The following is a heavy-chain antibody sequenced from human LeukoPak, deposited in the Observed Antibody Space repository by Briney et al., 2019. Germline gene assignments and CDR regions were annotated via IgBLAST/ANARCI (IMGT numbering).Heavy chain of an antibody. CDR1: GFTFSSYA. V-gene: IGHV3-23*01. D-gene: IGHD1-26*01. J-gene: IGHJ4*02. CDR3: ATDRNSGKYYDY. CDR2: ISDSGGSS. Sequence: GGSLRLSCAASGFTFSSYAMNWVRQAPGKGLGWVSGISDSGGSSYYADSVKGRFTISRDNSKDTLYLQMNSLRAEDTAVYYCATDRNSGKYYDYWGQGTLVTVSS.